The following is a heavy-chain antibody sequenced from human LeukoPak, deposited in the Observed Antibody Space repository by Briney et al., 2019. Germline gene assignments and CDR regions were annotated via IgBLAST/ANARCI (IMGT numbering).Heavy chain of an antibody. Sequence: GSPRLSCAASGFTVSSNYMSWVRQPPGKGLEWIGEIYHSGSTNYNPSLKSRVTISVDKSKNQFSLKLSSVTAADTAVYYCARDGYSSGWYLKPNDAFDIWGQGTMVTVSS. D-gene: IGHD6-19*01. CDR2: IYHSGST. V-gene: IGHV4-4*02. J-gene: IGHJ3*02. CDR1: GFTVSSNY. CDR3: ARDGYSSGWYLKPNDAFDI.